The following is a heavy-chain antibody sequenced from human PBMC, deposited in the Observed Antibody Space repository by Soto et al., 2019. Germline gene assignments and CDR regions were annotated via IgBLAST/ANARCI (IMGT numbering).Heavy chain of an antibody. V-gene: IGHV4-39*01. CDR3: ARLFVDYYDSSGYLPDY. CDR1: GGSISSSSYY. J-gene: IGHJ4*02. CDR2: IYYSGST. Sequence: QLQLQESGPGLVKPSETLSLTCTVSGGSISSSSYYWGWIRQPPGKGLEWIGSIYYSGSTYYNPSLKSRVNISVDTSKNQFSLKLSSVTAADTAVYYCARLFVDYYDSSGYLPDYWGQGTLVTVSS. D-gene: IGHD3-22*01.